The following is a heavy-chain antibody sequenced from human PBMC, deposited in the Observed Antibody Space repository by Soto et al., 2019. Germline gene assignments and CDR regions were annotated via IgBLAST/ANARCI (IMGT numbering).Heavy chain of an antibody. D-gene: IGHD3-22*01. CDR2: IIPIFGTA. CDR1: GGTFSSYA. Sequence: SVKVSCKASGGTFSSYAISWVRQAPGQGLEWMGGIIPIFGTANYAQKFQGRVTITADESTSTAYMELSSLRSEDTAVYYCARENDSSGYQYYFDYWGQGTLVTVSS. V-gene: IGHV1-69*13. CDR3: ARENDSSGYQYYFDY. J-gene: IGHJ4*02.